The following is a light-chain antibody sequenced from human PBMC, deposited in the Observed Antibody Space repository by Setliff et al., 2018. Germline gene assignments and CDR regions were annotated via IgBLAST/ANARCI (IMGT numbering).Light chain of an antibody. CDR1: SSDVGGYDH. CDR3: SSYTITTAYV. V-gene: IGLV2-14*01. Sequence: QSVLTQPASVPGSLGQSITISCTGTSSDVGGYDHVSWYQQHPGKAPKLMIYDVSQRPSGVSNRFSGSKSGNTASLTISGLQAEDEADYYCSSYTITTAYVLGTGTKVTV. CDR2: DVS. J-gene: IGLJ1*01.